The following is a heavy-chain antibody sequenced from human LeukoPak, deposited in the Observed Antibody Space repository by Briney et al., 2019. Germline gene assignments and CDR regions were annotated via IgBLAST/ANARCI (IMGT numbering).Heavy chain of an antibody. V-gene: IGHV3-7*01. Sequence: GGSLRLSCEASGLTFRDYWMTWVRQAPGKGLEWVANVKQDGTEKFYVDSVKGRFTISRDNGKNSLYLQMNSLRVEDTAIYYCARAGGTSCADYWGQGTLVTVSS. CDR1: GLTFRDYW. J-gene: IGHJ4*02. CDR2: VKQDGTEK. D-gene: IGHD2-2*01. CDR3: ARAGGTSCADY.